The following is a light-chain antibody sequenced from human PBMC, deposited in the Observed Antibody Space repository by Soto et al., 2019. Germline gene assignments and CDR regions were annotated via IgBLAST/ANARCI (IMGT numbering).Light chain of an antibody. Sequence: DIQMTQSPSTLSASVKERVTITSRASQSISSWLAWYQQKPGKAPKILIYKASILESGVPSRFSGSGSGIEFTLTISSLQPDDFATYYCQHYNIYSETFGQGTKVDIK. CDR3: QHYNIYSET. CDR2: KAS. J-gene: IGKJ1*01. V-gene: IGKV1-5*03. CDR1: QSISSW.